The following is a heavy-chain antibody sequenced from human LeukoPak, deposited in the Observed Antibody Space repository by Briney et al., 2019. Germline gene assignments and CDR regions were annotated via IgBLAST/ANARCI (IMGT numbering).Heavy chain of an antibody. Sequence: QTRGSLRLSCAASGFTFSSYAMSWVRQAPGKGLEWVSAISGSGGSTYYADSVKGRFTISRDNSKNTLYLQMNSLRAEDTAVYYCAKDSTYYYDSSGYYHTWFDPWGQGTLVTVSS. CDR1: GFTFSSYA. CDR3: AKDSTYYYDSSGYYHTWFDP. J-gene: IGHJ5*02. V-gene: IGHV3-23*01. D-gene: IGHD3-22*01. CDR2: ISGSGGST.